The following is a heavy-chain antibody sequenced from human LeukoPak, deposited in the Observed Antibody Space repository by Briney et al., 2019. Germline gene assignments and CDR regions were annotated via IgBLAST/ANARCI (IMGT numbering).Heavy chain of an antibody. V-gene: IGHV4-39*01. CDR1: GGSTNTVTHY. CDR3: ARQRATHYSDNSGYFFDS. Sequence: SEPLSLPSTVSGGSTNTVTHYWGWIRPSPRRGLEWIANIYYSGSTYYSQSLRSRVTISIDTSQNQFSLRLNSVTATDTAIYYCARQRATHYSDNSGYFFDSWGQGTLVTVSS. J-gene: IGHJ4*02. D-gene: IGHD3-22*01. CDR2: IYYSGST.